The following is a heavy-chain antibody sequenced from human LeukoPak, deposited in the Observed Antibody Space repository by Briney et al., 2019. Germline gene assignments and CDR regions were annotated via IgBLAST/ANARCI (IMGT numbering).Heavy chain of an antibody. V-gene: IGHV4-39*07. Sequence: SETLSLTCTVSGGSISSSSYYWGWIRQPPGKGLEWIGSIYNSGSTYYNPSLKSRVTISVDTSKNQFSLKLSSVTAADTAVYYCARVPRAVAAAGTGENWFDPWGQGTLVTVSS. D-gene: IGHD6-13*01. CDR1: GGSISSSSYY. CDR2: IYNSGST. J-gene: IGHJ5*02. CDR3: ARVPRAVAAAGTGENWFDP.